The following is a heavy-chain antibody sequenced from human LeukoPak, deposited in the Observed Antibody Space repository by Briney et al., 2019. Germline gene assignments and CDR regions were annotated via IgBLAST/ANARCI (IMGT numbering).Heavy chain of an antibody. J-gene: IGHJ4*02. CDR3: ARAGSGWQRNYFDY. D-gene: IGHD6-19*01. Sequence: GGSLRLSCAASGSTFSSYSMNWVRQAPGKGLEWVSYISSSSSIIYYADSVKGRFTISRDNAKNSLYLQMNSLRAEDTAVYYCARAGSGWQRNYFDYWGQGTLVTVSS. CDR1: GSTFSSYS. CDR2: ISSSSSII. V-gene: IGHV3-48*01.